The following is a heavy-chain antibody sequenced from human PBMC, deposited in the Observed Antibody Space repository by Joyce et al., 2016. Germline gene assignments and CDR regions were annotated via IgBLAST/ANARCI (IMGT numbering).Heavy chain of an antibody. Sequence: QVQLQQWGGGLLKPSETLSLTCAVYGGSFSGYYWSWIRQPPGKGLEWIGEVNHSGSTSYHESLRSRVTISVDTSKNQVSLNLTSVTAADTAVYFCARGLVVTGTRVRGYNYGYSSWGQGTLVTVSS. V-gene: IGHV4-34*02. D-gene: IGHD5-18*01. CDR2: VNHSGST. CDR1: GGSFSGYY. J-gene: IGHJ5*02. CDR3: ARGLVVTGTRVRGYNYGYSS.